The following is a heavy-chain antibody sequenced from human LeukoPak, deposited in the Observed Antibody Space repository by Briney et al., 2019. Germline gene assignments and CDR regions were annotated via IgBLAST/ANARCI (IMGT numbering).Heavy chain of an antibody. CDR1: GFTVSSNY. D-gene: IGHD1-26*01. Sequence: GGSLRLSCAASGFTVSSNYMSWVRQAPGKGLEWVSVIYSGGSTYYADYVKGRFTISRDNSKNTLYLQMNSLRAEDTAVYYCASSVRGATEYYFDYWGQGTLVTVSS. V-gene: IGHV3-53*01. CDR2: IYSGGST. CDR3: ASSVRGATEYYFDY. J-gene: IGHJ4*02.